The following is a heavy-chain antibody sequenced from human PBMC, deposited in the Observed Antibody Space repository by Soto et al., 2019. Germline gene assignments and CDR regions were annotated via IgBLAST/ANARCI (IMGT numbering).Heavy chain of an antibody. Sequence: GGSLRLSCAASGFTFSSYGMHWVRQAPGKGLEWVAVISYDGSNKYYADSVKGRFTISRDNSKNTLYLQMNSLRAEDTAVYYCAKDGPHHDPPQWLVPTEYFQHWGQGTLVTVSS. CDR2: ISYDGSNK. CDR3: AKDGPHHDPPQWLVPTEYFQH. V-gene: IGHV3-30*18. CDR1: GFTFSSYG. J-gene: IGHJ1*01. D-gene: IGHD6-19*01.